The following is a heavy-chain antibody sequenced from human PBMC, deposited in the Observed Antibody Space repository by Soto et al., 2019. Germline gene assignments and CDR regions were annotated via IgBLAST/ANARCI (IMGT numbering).Heavy chain of an antibody. Sequence: PSETLSLTCTVSGGSVSSGSYYWSWIRQPPGKGLEWIGYIYYSGSTNYNPSLKSRVTISVDTSKNQFSLKLSSVTAADTAVYYCAGLWSLTFKGMDVCGQGTTVIGSS. CDR1: GGSVSSGSYY. V-gene: IGHV4-61*01. J-gene: IGHJ6*02. CDR2: IYYSGST. D-gene: IGHD3-3*01. CDR3: AGLWSLTFKGMDV.